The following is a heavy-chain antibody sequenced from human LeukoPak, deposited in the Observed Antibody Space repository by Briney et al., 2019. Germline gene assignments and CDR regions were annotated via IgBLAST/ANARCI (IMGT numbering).Heavy chain of an antibody. Sequence: GGSLRLSCAGTGFTFSTFAMTWVRQAPGKGLEWVSVITGSGSPHYADSVKGRFTISRDNSKSTLYLQMNSLRAEDSAVYFCAKGGDSSGYAWLDAWGQGTLVTVSS. CDR3: AKGGDSSGYAWLDA. J-gene: IGHJ5*02. CDR1: GFTFSTFA. V-gene: IGHV3-23*01. D-gene: IGHD6-13*01. CDR2: ITGSGSP.